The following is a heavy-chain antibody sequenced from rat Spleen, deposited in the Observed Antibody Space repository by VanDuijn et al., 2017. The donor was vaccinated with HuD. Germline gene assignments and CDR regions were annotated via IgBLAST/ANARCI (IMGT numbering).Heavy chain of an antibody. CDR3: ARQDVRGGWDSDY. J-gene: IGHJ2*01. CDR2: FSSDGSRT. CDR1: GFTFSDYY. D-gene: IGHD4-6*01. V-gene: IGHV5-29*01. Sequence: EVQLVESDGGLVQPGRSLKLSCEASGFTFSDYYMAWLRQTPTKGLGWVATFSSDGSRTYYRDSVKGRLTISRDNATRTLYLQMDSLRFEVTATYYCARQDVRGGWDSDYWGQGVMVTVSS.